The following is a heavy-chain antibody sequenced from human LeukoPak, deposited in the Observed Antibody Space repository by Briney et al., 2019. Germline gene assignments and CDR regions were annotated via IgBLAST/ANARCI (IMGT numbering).Heavy chain of an antibody. CDR1: GYTFTSYG. CDR3: ARDNTPSVRGWYESLGY. J-gene: IGHJ4*02. Sequence: ASVKVSCKASGYTFTSYGISWVRQAPGQGLEWMGWISAYNGNTNYAQKLQGRVTMTTDTSTSTAYMELRSLRSDDTAVYYCARDNTPSVRGWYESLGYWGQGTLVTVSS. CDR2: ISAYNGNT. D-gene: IGHD6-19*01. V-gene: IGHV1-18*01.